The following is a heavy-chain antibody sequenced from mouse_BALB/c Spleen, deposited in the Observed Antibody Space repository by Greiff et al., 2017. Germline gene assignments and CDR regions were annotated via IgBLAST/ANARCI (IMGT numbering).Heavy chain of an antibody. J-gene: IGHJ3*01. Sequence: QVQLQQSGAELMKPGASVKISCKATGYTFSSYWIEWVKQRPGHGLEWIGEILPGSGSTNYNEKFKGKATFTADTSSNTAYMQLSSLTSEDSAVYYCARSENGNTWFAYWGQGTLVTVSA. CDR3: ARSENGNTWFAY. CDR2: ILPGSGST. D-gene: IGHD2-1*01. V-gene: IGHV1-9*01. CDR1: GYTFSSYW.